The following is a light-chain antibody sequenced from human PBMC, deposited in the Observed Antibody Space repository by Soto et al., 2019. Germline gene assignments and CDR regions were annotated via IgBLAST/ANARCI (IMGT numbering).Light chain of an antibody. Sequence: DSQMTLSPSTMSTSVGDRVTITCRASQTVGRYLNWYQQKPGRAPSLLISAVSSLQRGIPSRFHGSGSGTDFTLTISSLQFEDFATYFCQQTRSDVLTFGQGTRLEIK. V-gene: IGKV1-39*01. CDR1: QTVGRY. CDR2: AVS. CDR3: QQTRSDVLT. J-gene: IGKJ5*01.